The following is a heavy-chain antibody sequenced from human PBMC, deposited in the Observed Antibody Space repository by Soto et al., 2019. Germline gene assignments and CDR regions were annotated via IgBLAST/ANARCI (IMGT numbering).Heavy chain of an antibody. D-gene: IGHD3-3*01. Sequence: SVKVSCKASGGTFSSYAISWVRQAPGQGLEWMGGIIPIFGTANYAQKFQGRVTITADESTSTAYMELSSLRSEDTAVYYCARDRLTIFGVVISTVYGMDGWGQGITVTV. CDR2: IIPIFGTA. CDR1: GGTFSSYA. V-gene: IGHV1-69*13. J-gene: IGHJ6*02. CDR3: ARDRLTIFGVVISTVYGMDG.